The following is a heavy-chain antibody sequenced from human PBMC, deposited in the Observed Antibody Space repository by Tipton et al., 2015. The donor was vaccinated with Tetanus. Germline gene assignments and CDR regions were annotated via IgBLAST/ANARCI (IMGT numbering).Heavy chain of an antibody. D-gene: IGHD3-16*02. J-gene: IGHJ5*02. V-gene: IGHV1-8*01. CDR3: ARGPSVWGSYRYTRQNWFDP. Sequence: QLVQSGAEVKKPGASVKVSCKASGYTFTSYDINWVRQATGQGLEWMGWMNPNSGNTGYAQKFQGRVTMTRNTSISTAYMGLSSLRSEDTAVYYCARGPSVWGSYRYTRQNWFDPWGQGTLVTVSS. CDR1: GYTFTSYD. CDR2: MNPNSGNT.